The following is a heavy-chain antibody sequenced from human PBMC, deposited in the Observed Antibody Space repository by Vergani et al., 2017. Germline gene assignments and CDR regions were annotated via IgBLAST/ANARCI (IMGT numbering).Heavy chain of an antibody. CDR1: GFTFSACP. V-gene: IGHV3-23*01. Sequence: EVQLLQSGGGVIQPGGSVRLSCAASGFTFSACPMTWVRQAPGKGLEWVSAISARYPSTYYADSVKGRFTNSRDNSKNTLYLQMTDLRAEDTATYYCAKVCGSTSCPYGGGGLDVWGHGTMVTVSS. CDR2: ISARYPST. J-gene: IGHJ3*01. D-gene: IGHD2-2*01. CDR3: AKVCGSTSCPYGGGGLDV.